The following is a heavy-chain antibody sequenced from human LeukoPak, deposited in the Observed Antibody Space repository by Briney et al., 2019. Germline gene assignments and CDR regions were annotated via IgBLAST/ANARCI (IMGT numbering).Heavy chain of an antibody. D-gene: IGHD1-26*01. Sequence: GGSLRLSCAASGFTFSSYAMTWVRQAPGRGLEWVSAISITGDRTYYADSVKGRFTISRDNSKNTLYLQMNSLSPEDTAIYYCAKTYTTNYHDAFDIWGQGTMVTVPS. V-gene: IGHV3-23*01. CDR2: ISITGDRT. CDR3: AKTYTTNYHDAFDI. J-gene: IGHJ3*02. CDR1: GFTFSSYA.